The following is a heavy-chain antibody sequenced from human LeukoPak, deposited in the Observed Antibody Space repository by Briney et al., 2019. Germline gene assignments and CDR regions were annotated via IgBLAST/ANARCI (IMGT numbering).Heavy chain of an antibody. J-gene: IGHJ4*02. CDR1: GYTFTSYD. CDR3: ARVGYYDSSGYYSPQKAFDY. D-gene: IGHD3-22*01. CDR2: MNPNSGNT. Sequence: GASVKVSCKASGYTFTSYDINWVRQATGQGLEWMGWMNPNSGNTGYAQKFQGRVTMTRNTSISTAYMELSSLRSEDTAVYYRARVGYYDSSGYYSPQKAFDYWGQGTLVTVSS. V-gene: IGHV1-8*01.